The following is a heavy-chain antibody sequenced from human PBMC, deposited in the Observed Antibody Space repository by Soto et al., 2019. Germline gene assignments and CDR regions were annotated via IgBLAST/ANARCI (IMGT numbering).Heavy chain of an antibody. Sequence: QVPLVASGGCVVHPGRSLRLSCPGSGFTFSRYGIHWVRQAPGKGLEWVTVIWYDGSDKYYADSVKGRFTISRDNSKNTVYLQMNSLRAEDTAVYYCARSADYGDCSFDYVGQGTLVPVSP. V-gene: IGHV3-33*01. CDR3: ARSADYGDCSFDY. D-gene: IGHD4-17*01. CDR2: IWYDGSDK. J-gene: IGHJ4*02. CDR1: GFTFSRYG.